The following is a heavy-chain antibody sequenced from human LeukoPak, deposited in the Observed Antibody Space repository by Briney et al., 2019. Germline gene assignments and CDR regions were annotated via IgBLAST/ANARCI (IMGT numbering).Heavy chain of an antibody. CDR2: VDPSSGGT. D-gene: IGHD3/OR15-3a*01. CDR3: ARGLGVSAGTGNY. Sequence: ASVKASCKTSGYTFIDYYIHWVRQAPGQGLEWMGWVDPSSGGTKYAQKFQGRVTMTGDTSIRTAYMELNTLKSDDTAVYYCARGLGVSAGTGNYWGQGTLVTVSS. CDR1: GYTFIDYY. V-gene: IGHV1-2*02. J-gene: IGHJ4*02.